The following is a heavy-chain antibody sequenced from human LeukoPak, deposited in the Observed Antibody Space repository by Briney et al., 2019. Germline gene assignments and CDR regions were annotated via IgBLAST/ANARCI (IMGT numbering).Heavy chain of an antibody. Sequence: GGSLRLSCAASGFTVSNNYMNWVRQAPGKGLEWVSAISGSGGSTYYADSVKGRFTISRDNSKNTLYLQMNSLRAEDTAVYYCAKGGYYDSSGYPFDYWGQGTLVTVSS. J-gene: IGHJ4*02. V-gene: IGHV3-23*01. CDR1: GFTVSNNY. CDR3: AKGGYYDSSGYPFDY. D-gene: IGHD3-22*01. CDR2: ISGSGGST.